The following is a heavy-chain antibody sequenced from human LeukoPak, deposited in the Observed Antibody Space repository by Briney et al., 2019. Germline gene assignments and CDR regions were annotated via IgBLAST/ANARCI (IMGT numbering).Heavy chain of an antibody. CDR1: GGTFSSYA. CDR3: ASYFWSGYQHYYYGMDV. V-gene: IGHV1-69*13. J-gene: IGHJ6*02. Sequence: GASVKVSCKASGGTFSSYAISWVRQAPGQGLEWMGGIIPIFGTANYAQKFQGRVTITADESTSTAYMELSSLRSGDTAVYYCASYFWSGYQHYYYGMDVWGQGTTVTVSS. CDR2: IIPIFGTA. D-gene: IGHD3-3*01.